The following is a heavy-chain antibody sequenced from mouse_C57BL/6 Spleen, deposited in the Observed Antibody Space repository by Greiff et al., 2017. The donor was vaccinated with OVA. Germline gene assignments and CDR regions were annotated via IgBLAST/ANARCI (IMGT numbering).Heavy chain of an antibody. D-gene: IGHD2-12*01. J-gene: IGHJ2*01. Sequence: QVQLQQPGAELVRPGTSVKLSCKASGYTFTSYWMHWVKQRPGQGLEWIGVIDPSDSYTNYNQKFKGKATLTVDTSSSTAYMQLSSLTSEDSAVSFCAPRYDSGGDFDYWGQGTTLTVSS. CDR2: IDPSDSYT. CDR1: GYTFTSYW. CDR3: APRYDSGGDFDY. V-gene: IGHV1-59*01.